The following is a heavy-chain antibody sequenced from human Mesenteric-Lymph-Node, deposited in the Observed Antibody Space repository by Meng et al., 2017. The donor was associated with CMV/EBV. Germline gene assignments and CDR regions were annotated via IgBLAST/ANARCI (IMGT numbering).Heavy chain of an antibody. J-gene: IGHJ4*02. Sequence: GESLKISCAASGFTFSIHWMNWVRQAPGKGLEWVSRINSDGVTTTYADSVKGRFTISRDNAKNMVYLQMNSLRVEDTAVYYCVRWGTGGAPFDSWGQGTLVTVSS. CDR2: INSDGVTT. CDR1: GFTFSIHW. V-gene: IGHV3-74*01. D-gene: IGHD3-16*01. CDR3: VRWGTGGAPFDS.